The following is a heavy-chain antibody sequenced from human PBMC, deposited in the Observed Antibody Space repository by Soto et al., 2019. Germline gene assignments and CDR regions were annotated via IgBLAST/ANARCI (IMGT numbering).Heavy chain of an antibody. V-gene: IGHV3-21*01. CDR3: ARDRRDGYNFDY. J-gene: IGHJ4*02. Sequence: PGGSLRLSCAASGLTFSSYSMNWVRQAPGKGLEWVSSISSSGSYIYYADSVKGRFTISRDNAKNSLYLQMNSLRAEDTAVYYCARDRRDGYNFDYWGQGTLVTVSS. CDR1: GLTFSSYS. CDR2: ISSSGSYI. D-gene: IGHD5-12*01.